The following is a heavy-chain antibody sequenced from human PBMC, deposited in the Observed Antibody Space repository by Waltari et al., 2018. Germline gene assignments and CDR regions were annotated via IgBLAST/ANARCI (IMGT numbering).Heavy chain of an antibody. Sequence: EVQLVESGGGLVQPGGSLRLSCAASGFTFSSYWMHWVRQAPGKGLVWVLGINSDGSSTSYADSVKGRFTISRDNAKNTLYLQMNSLRAEDTAVYYCARDGVVAARAFDIWGQGTMVTVSS. CDR3: ARDGVVAARAFDI. CDR2: INSDGSST. V-gene: IGHV3-74*01. D-gene: IGHD2-15*01. CDR1: GFTFSSYW. J-gene: IGHJ3*02.